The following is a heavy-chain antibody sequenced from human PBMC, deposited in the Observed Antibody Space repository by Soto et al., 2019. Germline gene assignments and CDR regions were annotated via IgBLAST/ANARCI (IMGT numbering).Heavy chain of an antibody. J-gene: IGHJ4*02. V-gene: IGHV1-69*13. Sequence: ASVKVSCKASGGTFSSYAISWVRQAPGQGLEWMGGIIPIFGTANYAQKFQGRVTITADESTSTAHMELSSLRSEDTAVYYCARRPARNRYFDYWGQGTLVTVSS. CDR2: IIPIFGTA. CDR1: GGTFSSYA. CDR3: ARRPARNRYFDY. D-gene: IGHD4-4*01.